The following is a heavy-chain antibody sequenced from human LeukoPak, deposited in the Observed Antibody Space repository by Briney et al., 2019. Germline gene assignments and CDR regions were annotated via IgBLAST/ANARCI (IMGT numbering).Heavy chain of an antibody. CDR1: GFTFDDYG. D-gene: IGHD6-19*01. Sequence: PGGSLRLSCAASGFTFDDYGMSWLRQAPGKGLEWVSGINWNGGSTGYADSVKGRFTTSRDNAKNSLYLQMNSLRAEDTAVYYCARFQQWLVGTFDYWGQGTLDTVSS. CDR3: ARFQQWLVGTFDY. V-gene: IGHV3-20*04. CDR2: INWNGGST. J-gene: IGHJ4*02.